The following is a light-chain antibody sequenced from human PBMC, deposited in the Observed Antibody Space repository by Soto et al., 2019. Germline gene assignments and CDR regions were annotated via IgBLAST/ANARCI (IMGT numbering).Light chain of an antibody. CDR2: GNS. V-gene: IGLV1-40*01. Sequence: QTVVTQPPSVSGAPGQRVTISCTGSSSNIGAGYDVHWYQQLPGTAPKLLIYGNSNRPSGVPDRFSGSKSGTSASLAITGPQAEVVLDDHCESHASAPGFGVLGGGTKLPVL. CDR3: ESHASAPGFGV. J-gene: IGLJ3*02. CDR1: SSNIGAGYD.